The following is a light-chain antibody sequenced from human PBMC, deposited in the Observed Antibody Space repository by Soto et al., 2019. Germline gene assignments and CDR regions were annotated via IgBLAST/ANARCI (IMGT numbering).Light chain of an antibody. J-gene: IGKJ4*01. CDR2: GAS. Sequence: EIVMTQSPATLSVSPGDRATLSCRASQSISSNLAWYQQKLGQAPRLLIYGASTRATGIPARFSGSGSGTEFTLTISSLQSEDFAVYYCQQYNNWPPLTFGGGTKVEIK. CDR1: QSISSN. V-gene: IGKV3-15*01. CDR3: QQYNNWPPLT.